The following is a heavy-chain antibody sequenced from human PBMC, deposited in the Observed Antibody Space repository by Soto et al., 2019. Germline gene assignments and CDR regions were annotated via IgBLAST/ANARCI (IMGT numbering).Heavy chain of an antibody. V-gene: IGHV1-3*04. D-gene: IGHD2-21*02. CDR1: GYAFSSYA. CDR3: ARDGGDCGDRLIYYYYIGLDV. Sequence: ASVKVSCKASGYAFSSYAMHWVRQAPGQGLEWMGWINIGSGNTEYSQNFQDRITITRDTSASTVYMELSSLRSEDTAVYYCARDGGDCGDRLIYYYYIGLDVWGQGSTVPVSS. J-gene: IGHJ6*02. CDR2: INIGSGNT.